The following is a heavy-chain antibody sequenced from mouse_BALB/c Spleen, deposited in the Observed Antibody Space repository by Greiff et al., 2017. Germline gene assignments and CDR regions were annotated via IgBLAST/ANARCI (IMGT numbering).Heavy chain of an antibody. D-gene: IGHD1-1*01. CDR1: GDSITSGY. J-gene: IGHJ3*01. Sequence: EVQRVESGPSLVKPSQTLSLTCSVTGDSITSGYWNWIRKFPGNRLEYMGYINYSGSTYYNPSLKSRISITRDTSKNQYFLQLNSVTTEDTATYFCAKIRYYGSDYWFAHWGQGTLVTVSP. CDR2: INYSGST. CDR3: AKIRYYGSDYWFAH. V-gene: IGHV3-8*02.